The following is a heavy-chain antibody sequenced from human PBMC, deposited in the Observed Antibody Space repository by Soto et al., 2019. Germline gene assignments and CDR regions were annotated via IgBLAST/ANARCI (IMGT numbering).Heavy chain of an antibody. D-gene: IGHD2-8*01. Sequence: GGSLRLSCAASGFTFDDYTMHWVRQAPGKGLEWVSLITWEGDTSYYADSVKGRFTISRDNSKNTLYLQMNSLRAEDTAVFYCASVIVPGFLDFWGQGTVVTVSS. CDR2: ITWEGDTS. CDR3: ASVIVPGFLDF. CDR1: GFTFDDYT. V-gene: IGHV3-43*01. J-gene: IGHJ3*01.